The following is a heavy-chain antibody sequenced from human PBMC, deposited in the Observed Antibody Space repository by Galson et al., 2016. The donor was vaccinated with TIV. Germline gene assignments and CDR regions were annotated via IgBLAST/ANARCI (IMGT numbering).Heavy chain of an antibody. CDR1: GYDFSSSA. CDR3: ARSGDYSYYYYYMDV. CDR2: INTKNGHP. V-gene: IGHV7-4-1*02. Sequence: SVKVSCKASGYDFSSSAMNWVRQAPGQGLEWMGWINTKNGHPTYAQGFTGRFVFSLDTSVSTAYLQISSLKADDTAVYYCARSGDYSYYYYYMDVWAKGTTGTVSS. D-gene: IGHD4-17*01. J-gene: IGHJ6*03.